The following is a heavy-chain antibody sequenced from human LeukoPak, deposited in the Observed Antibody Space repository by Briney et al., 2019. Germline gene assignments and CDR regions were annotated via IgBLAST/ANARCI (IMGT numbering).Heavy chain of an antibody. D-gene: IGHD1-14*01. V-gene: IGHV4-59*01. Sequence: SETLSLTCTVSGGSISSYYWSWIRQPPGKGLEWIGYIYYSGSTNYNPSLKSRVTISVHTSKNQFSLKLSSVTAADTAVYYCARRNSVTVAFDYWGQGTLVTVSS. J-gene: IGHJ4*02. CDR1: GGSISSYY. CDR2: IYYSGST. CDR3: ARRNSVTVAFDY.